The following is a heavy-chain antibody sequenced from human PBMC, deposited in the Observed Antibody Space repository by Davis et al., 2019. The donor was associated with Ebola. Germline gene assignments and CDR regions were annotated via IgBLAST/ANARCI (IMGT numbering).Heavy chain of an antibody. CDR1: GYSISSGYY. V-gene: IGHV4-38-2*02. CDR3: AKLSQLASAHYFDY. CDR2: IYQTGST. D-gene: IGHD1-1*01. Sequence: PSETLSLTCTVSGYSISSGYYWGWIRQPPGMGLEWIGNIYQTGSTNYNPSLKSRVTISLHTSMNQFSLKLSSVTAADTAVYYCAKLSQLASAHYFDYWGQGTLVTVSS. J-gene: IGHJ4*02.